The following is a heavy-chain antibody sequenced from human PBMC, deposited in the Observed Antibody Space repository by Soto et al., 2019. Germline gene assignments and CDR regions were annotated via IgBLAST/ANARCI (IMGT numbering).Heavy chain of an antibody. J-gene: IGHJ4*02. Sequence: GASVKVSCKASGYTFTGYYMHWVRQAPGQGLEWMGWINPNSGGTNYAQKFQGRVTMTRDTSISTAYMELSRLRSDDTAVYYCARVAYYYGSGSYYNGYFDYWGQGTLVTVS. CDR2: INPNSGGT. D-gene: IGHD3-10*01. CDR3: ARVAYYYGSGSYYNGYFDY. V-gene: IGHV1-2*02. CDR1: GYTFTGYY.